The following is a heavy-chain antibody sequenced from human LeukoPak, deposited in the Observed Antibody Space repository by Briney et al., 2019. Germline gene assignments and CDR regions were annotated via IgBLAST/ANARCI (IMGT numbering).Heavy chain of an antibody. J-gene: IGHJ4*02. V-gene: IGHV3-23*01. CDR1: GFKFSNYA. Sequence: GGSLSLSCAASGFKFSNYAMTWVRQAPGKGLEWVSGISGSGDSTFYADSVKGRFTTSRDSSKSTVYLHMKSLRVEDTAVYYCAKGVGKVGATTGVDYWGQGTLVTVSS. CDR3: AKGVGKVGATTGVDY. D-gene: IGHD1-26*01. CDR2: ISGSGDST.